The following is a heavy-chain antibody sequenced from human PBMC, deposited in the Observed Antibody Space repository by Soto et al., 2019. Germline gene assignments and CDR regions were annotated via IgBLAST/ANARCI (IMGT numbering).Heavy chain of an antibody. CDR3: AKDLLRYYYDSSGYYQPDY. J-gene: IGHJ4*02. D-gene: IGHD3-22*01. CDR2: ISYDGSNK. V-gene: IGHV3-30*18. Sequence: GGSLRLSCAASGFTFSSYGMHWVRQAPGKGLEWVAVISYDGSNKYYADSVKGRFTISRDNSKNTLYLQMNSLRAEDTAVYYCAKDLLRYYYDSSGYYQPDYWGQGTIVTVSS. CDR1: GFTFSSYG.